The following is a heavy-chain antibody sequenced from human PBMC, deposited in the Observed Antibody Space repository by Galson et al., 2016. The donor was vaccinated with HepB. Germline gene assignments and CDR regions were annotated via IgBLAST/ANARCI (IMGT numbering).Heavy chain of an antibody. V-gene: IGHV6-1*01. CDR2: TYYRSKWYN. J-gene: IGHJ3*02. CDR3: ARRSAPLGNFDI. CDR1: GDSVSTNIAS. Sequence: CAISGDSVSTNIASWNWIRQSPSRRLEWLGRTYYRSKWYNEYALSVRSRTTITPDTSKNQFSLQLNSLTPEDTAVYFCARRSAPLGNFDIWGQGTAVTVSS. D-gene: IGHD2-15*01.